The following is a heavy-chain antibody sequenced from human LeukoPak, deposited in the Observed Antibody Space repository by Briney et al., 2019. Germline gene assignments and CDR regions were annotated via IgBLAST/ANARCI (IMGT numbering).Heavy chain of an antibody. V-gene: IGHV5-51*01. CDR1: GYSFTKYW. Sequence: GESLKISCKGSGYSFTKYWIGWVRQMPGKGLEWMGIIYPGDSDTRYSPSFQGQVTISADKSISTAYLQWSSLKASDTAMYYCARQDARVYYYYGMDVWGQGTTVTVSS. D-gene: IGHD6-6*01. J-gene: IGHJ6*02. CDR2: IYPGDSDT. CDR3: ARQDARVYYYYGMDV.